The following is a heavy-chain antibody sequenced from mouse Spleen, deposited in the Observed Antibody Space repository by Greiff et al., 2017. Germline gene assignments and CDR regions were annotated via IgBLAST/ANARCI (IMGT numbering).Heavy chain of an antibody. CDR2: IRNKANGYTT. CDR1: GFTFTDYY. V-gene: IGHV7-3*01. J-gene: IGHJ4*01. D-gene: IGHD2-5*01. CDR3: ARGNSNRYYYAMDY. Sequence: EVKLVESGGGLVQPGGSLSLSCAASGFTFTDYYMSWVRQPPGKALEWLGFIRNKANGYTTEYSASVKGRFTISRDNSQSILYLQMNALRAEDSATYYCARGNSNRYYYAMDYWGQGTSVTVSS.